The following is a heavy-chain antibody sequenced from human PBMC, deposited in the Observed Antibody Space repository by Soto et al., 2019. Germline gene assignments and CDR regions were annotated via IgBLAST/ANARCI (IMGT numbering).Heavy chain of an antibody. CDR2: FYYSGST. CDR1: GGSLSSHY. CDR3: ARGGWSLDL. J-gene: IGHJ5*02. D-gene: IGHD6-19*01. V-gene: IGHV4-59*11. Sequence: SETLSLTCTVSGGSLSSHYWTWIRQPPGKGLEWIGYFYYSGSTNYNPSLKSRVTMSVDTSKNQFSLNLASVTAADTALYYCARGGWSLDLWGQGTLVTVSS.